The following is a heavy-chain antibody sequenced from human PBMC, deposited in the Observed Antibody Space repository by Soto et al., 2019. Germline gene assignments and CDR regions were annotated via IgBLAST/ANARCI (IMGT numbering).Heavy chain of an antibody. CDR3: AGLSTGWPQYYFDY. Sequence: QVQLVESGGGVVQPGRSLRLSCAASGFTFSNYAMHWVRQAPGKGLEWVAVISYDGNYVDYADSVKGRFTISRDNSKNPLYLQMTGLRAEDTAVYACAGLSTGWPQYYFDYWGQGTRVTVSS. CDR2: ISYDGNYV. V-gene: IGHV3-30-3*01. J-gene: IGHJ4*02. CDR1: GFTFSNYA. D-gene: IGHD6-19*01.